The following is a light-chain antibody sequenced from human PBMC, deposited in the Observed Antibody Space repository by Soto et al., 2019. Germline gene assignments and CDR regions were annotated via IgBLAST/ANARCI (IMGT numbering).Light chain of an antibody. V-gene: IGKV3-20*01. CDR3: QQYGTSPLT. CDR2: DVS. J-gene: IGKJ4*01. CDR1: QSVTGSD. Sequence: EVVLTQSPGTLSMSPGDRATLSCRASQSVTGSDVAWCQQKPGQAPRLLIYDVSSRATGTPERFSGSGSGTDFTLNIGRLQPEDFAVYYCQQYGTSPLTFGGGTKVDIK.